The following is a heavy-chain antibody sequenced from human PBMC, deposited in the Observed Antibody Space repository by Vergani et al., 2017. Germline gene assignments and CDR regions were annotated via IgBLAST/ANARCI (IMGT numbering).Heavy chain of an antibody. CDR1: GITFWKFG. V-gene: IGHV3-9*01. J-gene: IGHJ3*01. Sequence: EVQLLESGGGLEQPGGSLRLSCEASGITFWKFGMHWVRQGPGKGLEWVSGISWNSGAVDYADSVRGRFTISRDNAKNSLFLEMNSLRFEDTAVYFCTKGSVYYHDSAGHGYDPYTGFDLWGQGTLVTVSS. CDR3: TKGSVYYHDSAGHGYDPYTGFDL. D-gene: IGHD5-12*01. CDR2: ISWNSGAV.